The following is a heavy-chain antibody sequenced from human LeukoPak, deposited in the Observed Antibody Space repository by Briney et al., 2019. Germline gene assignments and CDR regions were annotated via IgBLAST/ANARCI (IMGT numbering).Heavy chain of an antibody. D-gene: IGHD2-2*01. J-gene: IGHJ6*03. CDR2: IKQDGSEK. CDR1: GFTFSSYW. Sequence: QPGGSLRLSCAASGFTFSSYWMSWVRRAPGKGLEWVANIKQDGSEKYYVDSVKGRFTISRDNAKNSLYLQMNSLRAEDTAVYYCARVRCSSTSCYFPHFYYYYYMDVWGKGTTVTISS. CDR3: ARVRCSSTSCYFPHFYYYYYMDV. V-gene: IGHV3-7*01.